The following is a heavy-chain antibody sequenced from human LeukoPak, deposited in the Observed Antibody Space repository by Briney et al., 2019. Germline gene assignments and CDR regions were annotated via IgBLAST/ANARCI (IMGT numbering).Heavy chain of an antibody. CDR1: GGSFSGYY. CDR3: ATGYGTDGYNFDY. Sequence: SETLSLTCAVYGGSFSGYYWSWIRQPPGKGLEWIGEINHSGSTNYNPSLKSRVTISVDTSKNQFSLKLSSVTAADTAVYYCATGYGTDGYNFDYWGQGTLVTVSS. V-gene: IGHV4-34*01. CDR2: INHSGST. D-gene: IGHD5-24*01. J-gene: IGHJ4*02.